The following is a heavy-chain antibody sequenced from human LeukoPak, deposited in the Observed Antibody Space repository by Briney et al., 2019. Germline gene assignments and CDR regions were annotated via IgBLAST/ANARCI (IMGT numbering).Heavy chain of an antibody. J-gene: IGHJ4*02. D-gene: IGHD5-18*01. CDR1: GFTFSSYG. CDR2: IRLDGSKK. Sequence: GGSLRLSCAGSGFTFSSYGMHWVRQAPGKGLEWVAFIRLDGSKKYYGDSVKGRFTISRDNSKNTLYLQMNSLRPEDTAVYYCAKDSSGYTYGYGNYWGQGTLVTVSS. V-gene: IGHV3-30*02. CDR3: AKDSSGYTYGYGNY.